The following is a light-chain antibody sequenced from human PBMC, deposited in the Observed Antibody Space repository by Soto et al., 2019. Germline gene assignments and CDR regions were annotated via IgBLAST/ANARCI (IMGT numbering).Light chain of an antibody. CDR3: QQIYVTPLT. V-gene: IGKV1-39*01. CDR1: PNVGKY. Sequence: DVQMTQSPSSLSASIGDRVTITCRASPNVGKYLNWYQQKLGKAPNVLIHAASTLRSGVPLRFSGSGGGTEFTLTISSLQPEDSGTYYCQQIYVTPLTFGGGTRLEV. CDR2: AAS. J-gene: IGKJ4*01.